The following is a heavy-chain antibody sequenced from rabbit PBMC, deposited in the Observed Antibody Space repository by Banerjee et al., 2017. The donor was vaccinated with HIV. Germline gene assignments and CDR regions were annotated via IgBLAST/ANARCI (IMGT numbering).Heavy chain of an antibody. CDR2: IDAGSSGRT. CDR3: ARDLAGVIGWNFKL. CDR1: GFDFNNYG. D-gene: IGHD4-1*01. J-gene: IGHJ4*01. Sequence: QEQLVESGGGLVQPGGSLVLSCKVSGFDFNNYGVTWVRQAPGKGLEWIGYIDAGSSGRTYNASWAKGRFTISKTSSTTVTLQMTSLTAADTATYFCARDLAGVIGWNFKLWGPGTLVTVS. V-gene: IGHV1S45*01.